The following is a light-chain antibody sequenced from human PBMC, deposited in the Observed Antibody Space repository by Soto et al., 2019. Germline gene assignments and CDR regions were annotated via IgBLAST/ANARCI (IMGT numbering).Light chain of an antibody. V-gene: IGLV1-51*02. CDR2: ENN. CDR1: SSNIGSNT. Sequence: QSVLTQPPSASGTPGQRVTISCSGSSSNIGSNTVNWYQQLPGTAPKLLIYENNKRPSGIPDRFSGSESGTSATLGITGLQTGDEADYYCGTWDSSLSAWVFGGGTKLTVL. J-gene: IGLJ3*02. CDR3: GTWDSSLSAWV.